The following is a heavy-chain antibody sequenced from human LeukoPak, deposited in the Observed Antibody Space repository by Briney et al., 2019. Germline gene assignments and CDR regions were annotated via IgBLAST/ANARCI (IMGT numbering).Heavy chain of an antibody. CDR3: ARGRRWKTSGGYSSSSRGTRLNYYYYYMDV. J-gene: IGHJ6*03. CDR1: LYTYTKYE. D-gene: IGHD6-6*01. CDR2: MNSNRGNT. V-gene: IGHV1-8*01. Sequence: ASVTVSRQASLYTYTKYEINEVRPATGQGLAWMGRMNSNRGNTGFAQNFQGRVTMTRNTSISTAYMELSSLRSEDTAVYYCARGRRWKTSGGYSSSSRGTRLNYYYYYMDVWGKGTTVTVSS.